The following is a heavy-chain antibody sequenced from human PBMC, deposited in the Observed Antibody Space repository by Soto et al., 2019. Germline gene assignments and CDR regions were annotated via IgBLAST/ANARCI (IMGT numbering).Heavy chain of an antibody. D-gene: IGHD3-3*01. J-gene: IGHJ5*02. CDR1: GGSISSYY. CDR2: IYYSGST. CDR3: AKQKSEILEIINCSAP. V-gene: IGHV4-59*08. Sequence: SETLSLTCTVSGGSISSYYWSRIRQPPGKGLEWIGYIYYSGSTNYNPSLKSRVTISVDTSKNQFSLKLSSVTAADTAVYYCAKQKSEILEIINCSAPGGQGTRVTV.